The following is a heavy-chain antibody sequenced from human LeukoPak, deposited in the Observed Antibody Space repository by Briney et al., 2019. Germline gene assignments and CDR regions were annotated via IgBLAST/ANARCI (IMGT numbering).Heavy chain of an antibody. CDR1: GFTFSSYG. V-gene: IGHV3-30*18. D-gene: IGHD4-23*01. Sequence: PGGSLRLSCAASGFTFSSYGMHWVRQAPGKGLEWVAVISYDGSNKYYADSVKGRFTISRDNSKNTLYLQMNSLRAEDTAVYYCAKDGTTVVRGVGGAFDIWGQGTMVTVSS. CDR2: ISYDGSNK. J-gene: IGHJ3*02. CDR3: AKDGTTVVRGVGGAFDI.